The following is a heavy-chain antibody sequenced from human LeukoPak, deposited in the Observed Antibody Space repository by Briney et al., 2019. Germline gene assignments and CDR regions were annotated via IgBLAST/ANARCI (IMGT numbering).Heavy chain of an antibody. D-gene: IGHD2-2*01. CDR2: ISYDGSNK. CDR3: AKDGYCSSTSCLVYYYGMDV. V-gene: IGHV3-30*18. CDR1: GFTFSSYG. Sequence: GGSLRLSCAASGFTFSSYGMHWVRPAPGKGLEWVAVISYDGSNKYYADSVKGRFTISRDNSKNTLYLQMNSLRAEDTAVYYCAKDGYCSSTSCLVYYYGMDVWGQGTTVTVSS. J-gene: IGHJ6*02.